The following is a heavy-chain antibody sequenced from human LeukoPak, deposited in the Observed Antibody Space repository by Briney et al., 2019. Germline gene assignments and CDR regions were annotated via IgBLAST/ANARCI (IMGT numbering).Heavy chain of an antibody. CDR2: IYHSGST. CDR1: GYSISSGYY. V-gene: IGHV4-38-2*02. Sequence: SSETLSLTCTVSGYSISSGYYWGWIRQPPGKGLEWIGSIYHSGSTYYNPSLESRVTISVDTSKNQFSLKLSSVTAADTAVYYCARKLVRYNYFDYWGQGTLVTVSS. J-gene: IGHJ4*02. D-gene: IGHD1-14*01. CDR3: ARKLVRYNYFDY.